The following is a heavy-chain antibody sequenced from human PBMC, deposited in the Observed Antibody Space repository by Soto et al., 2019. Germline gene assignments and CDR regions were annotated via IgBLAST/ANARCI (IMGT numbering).Heavy chain of an antibody. CDR3: AHSLVVVAAPGAFDI. V-gene: IGHV2-5*02. Sequence: QITLKESGPTLVKPTQPLTLTCTFSGFSLSTSGLGVGWIRQPPGKVLESLALIYWDDDKRYSPSLKSRLTITKDTSKNQVVLTMTSMNPVDTATYYCAHSLVVVAAPGAFDIWGQGTMVTVSS. CDR2: IYWDDDK. J-gene: IGHJ3*02. D-gene: IGHD2-15*01. CDR1: GFSLSTSGLG.